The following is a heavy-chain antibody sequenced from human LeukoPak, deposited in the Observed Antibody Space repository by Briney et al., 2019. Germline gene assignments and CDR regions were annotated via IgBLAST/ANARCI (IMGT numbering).Heavy chain of an antibody. D-gene: IGHD2-2*01. CDR1: GGSISSGGYY. J-gene: IGHJ6*02. V-gene: IGHV4-31*03. CDR3: ARGPGYCSSTSCPNYYYYGMDV. CDR2: IYYSGST. Sequence: SETLSLTCTVSGGSISSGGYYWSWSRQHPGKGLEWIGYIYYSGSTYYNPSLKSRVTISVDTSKNQFSLKLSSVTAADTAVYYCARGPGYCSSTSCPNYYYYGMDVWGQGTTVTVSS.